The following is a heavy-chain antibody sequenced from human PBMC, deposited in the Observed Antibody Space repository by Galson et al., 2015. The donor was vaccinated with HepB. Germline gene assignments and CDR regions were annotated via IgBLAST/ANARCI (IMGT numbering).Heavy chain of an antibody. CDR3: ARAVNPYCSSTSCYEGSWAMDV. V-gene: IGHV1-69*13. Sequence: SVKVSCKASGGTFSSYAISWVRQAPGQGLEWMGGIIPIFGTANYAQKFQGRVTITADESTSTAYMELSSLRSEDTAVYYCARAVNPYCSSTSCYEGSWAMDVWGKGTTVTVSS. D-gene: IGHD2-2*01. J-gene: IGHJ6*03. CDR1: GGTFSSYA. CDR2: IIPIFGTA.